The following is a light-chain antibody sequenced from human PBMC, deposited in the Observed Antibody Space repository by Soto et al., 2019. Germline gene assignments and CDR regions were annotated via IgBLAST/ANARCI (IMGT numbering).Light chain of an antibody. CDR3: SSYTSSSTLVV. CDR2: DVS. V-gene: IGLV2-14*01. J-gene: IGLJ2*01. Sequence: QSALTQPASVSGSPGRSIIIPCSGTSSDVGGYNYVYLYQQHPGKAPKLMIYDVSNRPSGVSNRFSGTKSGNTASLTISGLQAEHEADYYCSSYTSSSTLVVFGGGTQLTVL. CDR1: SSDVGGYNY.